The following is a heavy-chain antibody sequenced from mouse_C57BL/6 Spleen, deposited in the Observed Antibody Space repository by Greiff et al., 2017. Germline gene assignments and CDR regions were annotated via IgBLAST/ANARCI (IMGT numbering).Heavy chain of an antibody. CDR1: GYSITSGYY. Sequence: EVQLVESGPGLVKPSQSLSLTCSVTGYSITSGYYWNWIRQFPGNKLEWMGYISYDGSNNYNPSLKNRISITCDTTKNQFFLKLNSMTTEDTATYYGAREVYYGNYGYAMDYWGQGTSVTVSS. J-gene: IGHJ4*01. V-gene: IGHV3-6*01. CDR2: ISYDGSN. D-gene: IGHD2-1*01. CDR3: AREVYYGNYGYAMDY.